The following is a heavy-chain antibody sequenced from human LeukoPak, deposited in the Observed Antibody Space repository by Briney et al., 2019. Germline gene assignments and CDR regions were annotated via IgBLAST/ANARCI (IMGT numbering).Heavy chain of an antibody. V-gene: IGHV1-2*02. CDR1: GYTFNDSY. Sequence: GASVTVSFTASGYTFNDSYFYWVRQAPGQGLEWMGWINPNSGGTNYTQKLRGRVTMTTDTSIITAYMELSRLSSDDTAVYYCASISTSYYYFDYCGQGTPVSVSS. CDR2: INPNSGGT. CDR3: ASISTSYYYFDY. D-gene: IGHD2-2*01. J-gene: IGHJ4*02.